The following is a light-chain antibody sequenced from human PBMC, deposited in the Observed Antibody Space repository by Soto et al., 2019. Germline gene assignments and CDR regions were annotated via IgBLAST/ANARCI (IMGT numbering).Light chain of an antibody. CDR3: QQYGSSPPYT. J-gene: IGKJ2*01. Sequence: EIVLTQSPGTLYLSPGERATLSCRASQTVTGNYLAWYQQKPGQSPRLLIYGSSDRATGIPDRFSGSGSGTDFTLTISRVDPEDFAVYYWQQYGSSPPYTFGQGTRLEIK. V-gene: IGKV3-20*01. CDR1: QTVTGNY. CDR2: GSS.